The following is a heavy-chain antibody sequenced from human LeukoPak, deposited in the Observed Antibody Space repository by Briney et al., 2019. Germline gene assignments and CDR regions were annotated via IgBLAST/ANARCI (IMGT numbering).Heavy chain of an antibody. Sequence: GGSLRLSCAASGFTFSSYAMSWVRQAPGKGLEWVSGISGSGGSTYYADSVKGRFSISRDNSKKTLYLEMNSLRAEGTAVYYCARDPGGWYCSSTSCYYYWGQGTLVTVSS. J-gene: IGHJ4*02. D-gene: IGHD2-2*01. CDR1: GFTFSSYA. V-gene: IGHV3-23*01. CDR3: ARDPGGWYCSSTSCYYY. CDR2: ISGSGGST.